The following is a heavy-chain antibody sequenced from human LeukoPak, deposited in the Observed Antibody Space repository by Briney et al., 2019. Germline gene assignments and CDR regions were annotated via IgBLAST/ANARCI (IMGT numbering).Heavy chain of an antibody. D-gene: IGHD5-12*01. CDR3: ARGRPVATRLKGYYFDY. V-gene: IGHV4-34*01. J-gene: IGHJ4*02. Sequence: PSETLSLTCAVYGGSFSGYYSSRIRQPPGKGLEWIGEINHSGSTNYNPSLKSRVTISVDTSKNQFSLKLSSVTAADTAVYYCARGRPVATRLKGYYFDYWGQGTLVTVSS. CDR2: INHSGST. CDR1: GGSFSGYY.